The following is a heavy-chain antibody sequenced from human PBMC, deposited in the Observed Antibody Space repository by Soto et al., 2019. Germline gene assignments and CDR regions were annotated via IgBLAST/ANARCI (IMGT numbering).Heavy chain of an antibody. Sequence: ASVKVSCKASGYTFTRYTMNWVGQAPGQRLEWMGWINPDNGNTKSSQKFQDRVIITRDTSASTAYIDLGSLRSEDTAGYYCARGIATGHFDPWGQGTLVTVSS. CDR2: INPDNGNT. J-gene: IGHJ5*02. CDR3: ARGIATGHFDP. CDR1: GYTFTRYT. D-gene: IGHD2-15*01. V-gene: IGHV1-3*01.